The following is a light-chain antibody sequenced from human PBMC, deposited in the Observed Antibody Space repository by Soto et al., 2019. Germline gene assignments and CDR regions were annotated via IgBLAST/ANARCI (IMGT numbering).Light chain of an antibody. Sequence: IVMTQSPLSVPGAPGEPATLSCRASQSVSSDLAWYEQKPGQAPRLLIYDTSTRATGIPARFSGSGSGTEFTLTISSLQSEDFAVYYCQQYSNWPPITFGQGTRREIK. CDR2: DTS. CDR1: QSVSSD. V-gene: IGKV3-15*01. J-gene: IGKJ5*01. CDR3: QQYSNWPPIT.